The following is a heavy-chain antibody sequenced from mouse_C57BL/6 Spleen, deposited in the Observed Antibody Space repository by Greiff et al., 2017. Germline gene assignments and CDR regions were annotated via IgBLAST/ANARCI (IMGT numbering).Heavy chain of an antibody. V-gene: IGHV5-9*04. CDR1: GFTFSSYT. D-gene: IGHD1-1*01. J-gene: IGHJ3*01. Sequence: EVQLVESGGGLVKPGGSLKLSCAASGFTFSSYTMSWVRQTPEKRLEWVATISGGGGNTYYPDSVKGRFTITRNNAKTTLYLQMSSLRSEDTAVYYCARKDYYGSSYPFAYWGQGTLVTVSA. CDR2: ISGGGGNT. CDR3: ARKDYYGSSYPFAY.